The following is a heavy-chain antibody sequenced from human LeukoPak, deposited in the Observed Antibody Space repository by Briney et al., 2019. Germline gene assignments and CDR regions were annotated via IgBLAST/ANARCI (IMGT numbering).Heavy chain of an antibody. Sequence: GGSLRLSCAASGFPFNRNWMHWVRQAPGKGLVWVSRIKGDATYANYADSVKGRFTISRDNAKNTVYLQTNSLRVEDTAVYYCARDNDFWSLDYWGQGILVTVSS. CDR3: ARDNDFWSLDY. V-gene: IGHV3-74*01. CDR1: GFPFNRNW. CDR2: IKGDATYA. D-gene: IGHD3-3*01. J-gene: IGHJ4*02.